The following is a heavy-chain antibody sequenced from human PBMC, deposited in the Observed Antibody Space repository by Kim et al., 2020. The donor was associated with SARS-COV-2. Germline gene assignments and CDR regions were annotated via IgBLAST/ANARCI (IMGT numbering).Heavy chain of an antibody. Sequence: SETLSLTCAVSGGSISSSNWWSWVRQPPGKGLEWIGEIYHSGSTNYNPSLQSRVTISVDKSKNQFSLKVSSVSAADTAVYYCASVGSYILTGYYYYGMDVWVQGTTVTVSS. V-gene: IGHV4-4*02. CDR2: IYHSGST. J-gene: IGHJ6*02. D-gene: IGHD3-9*01. CDR1: GGSISSSNW. CDR3: ASVGSYILTGYYYYGMDV.